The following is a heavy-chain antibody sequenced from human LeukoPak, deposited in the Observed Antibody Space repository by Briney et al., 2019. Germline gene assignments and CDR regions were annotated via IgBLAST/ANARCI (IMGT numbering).Heavy chain of an antibody. J-gene: IGHJ6*03. CDR2: INPSGGST. CDR3: ARGAVDYQGGNYYYYMDV. D-gene: IGHD3-16*01. CDR1: GYTFTSYF. Sequence: GASVKVSCKASGYTFTSYFMHWVRQAPGQGLEWMGIINPSGGSTSYAQKFQGRVTMTRDTSTSTVYMELSSLRSEDTAVYYCARGAVDYQGGNYYYYMDVWGKGTTVTVSS. V-gene: IGHV1-46*01.